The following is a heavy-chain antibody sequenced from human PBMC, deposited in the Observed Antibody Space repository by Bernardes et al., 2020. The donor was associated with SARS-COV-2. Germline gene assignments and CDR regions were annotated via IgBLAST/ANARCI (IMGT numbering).Heavy chain of an antibody. J-gene: IGHJ5*02. CDR1: GFTFSSYW. D-gene: IGHD2-2*01. V-gene: IGHV3-7*04. Sequence: VGSLSLSCAASGFTFSSYWMSWVRQAPGKGLEWVANIQQVGSGKFFLDSVKGRFTISRDNAKNSVYLQMNSLRADDTAVYYCARVVVPAAVHWFDTWGQGNLVIFSS. CDR2: IQQVGSGK. CDR3: ARVVVPAAVHWFDT.